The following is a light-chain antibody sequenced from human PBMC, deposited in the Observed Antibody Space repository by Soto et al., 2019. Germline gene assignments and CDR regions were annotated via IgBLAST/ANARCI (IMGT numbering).Light chain of an antibody. Sequence: IVLTHAPSTLWTSTPNRAPRSCRSSQSVSSNLAWYQQKPGQAPRLLIYGASTRATGIQARFSGSGSGTEFTLTISSLQSEDFAVYYFQQYNNGNPWTFGQVTKADIK. CDR2: GAS. J-gene: IGKJ1*01. V-gene: IGKV3-15*01. CDR3: QQYNNGNPWT. CDR1: QSVSSN.